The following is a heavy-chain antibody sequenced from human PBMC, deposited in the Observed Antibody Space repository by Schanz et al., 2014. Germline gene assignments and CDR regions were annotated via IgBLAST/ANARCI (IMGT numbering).Heavy chain of an antibody. CDR3: VKLPGATGTTSHFDY. Sequence: QVQLVESGGGVVQPGRSLRLSCAASGFTFSTCAMHWVRQAPGKGLEWVAVISYEGNDKYYGDSVKGRFTISRDNAKYTLYLQMNSLRAEDTAVYYCVKLPGATGTTSHFDYWGQGTLVTVSS. CDR1: GFTFSTCA. V-gene: IGHV3-30*04. D-gene: IGHD1-1*01. CDR2: ISYEGNDK. J-gene: IGHJ4*02.